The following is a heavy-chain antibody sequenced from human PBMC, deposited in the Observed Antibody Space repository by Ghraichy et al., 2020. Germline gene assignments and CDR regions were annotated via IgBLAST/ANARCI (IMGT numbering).Heavy chain of an antibody. J-gene: IGHJ6*02. Sequence: SETLSLTCAVYGGSFSGYYWSWIRQPPGKGLEWIGEINHSGSTNYNPSLKSRVTISVDTSKNQFSLKLSSVTAADTAVYYCARQPEIVVVAATYYYYGMDVWGQGTTVTVPS. CDR1: GGSFSGYY. CDR2: INHSGST. CDR3: ARQPEIVVVAATYYYYGMDV. V-gene: IGHV4-34*01. D-gene: IGHD2-15*01.